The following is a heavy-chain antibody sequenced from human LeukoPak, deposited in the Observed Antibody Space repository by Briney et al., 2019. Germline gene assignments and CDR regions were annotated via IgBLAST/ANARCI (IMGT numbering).Heavy chain of an antibody. CDR2: IYRSGIT. J-gene: IGHJ4*02. CDR1: GYSISSGYY. V-gene: IGHV4-38-2*02. CDR3: ARDSGNYYDSSGYYHFDY. D-gene: IGHD3-22*01. Sequence: PSETLSLTCTVSGYSISSGYYWGWIRQPPGKGLEWIGSIYRSGITNYNPSLKSRVTISADTSKPQFSLKLKSVSAADTAVYYCARDSGNYYDSSGYYHFDYWGQGTLVTVSS.